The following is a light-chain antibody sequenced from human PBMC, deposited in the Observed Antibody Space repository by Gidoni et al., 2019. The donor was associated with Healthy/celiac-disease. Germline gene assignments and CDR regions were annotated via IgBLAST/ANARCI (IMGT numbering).Light chain of an antibody. CDR1: NIGRKR. J-gene: IGLJ1*01. Sequence: SYVLTQPPSVYVAPRQTARITCGGNNIGRKRVHWYQQKPGQAPVLVVYDDSDRPSGIPERFSGSNSGNTATLTISRVEAGDEADYYCQVWDSSSDHPYVFGTGTKVTVL. V-gene: IGLV3-21*02. CDR2: DDS. CDR3: QVWDSSSDHPYV.